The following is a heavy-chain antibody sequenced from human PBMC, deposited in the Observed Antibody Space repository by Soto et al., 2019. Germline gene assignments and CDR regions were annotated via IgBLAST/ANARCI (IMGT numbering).Heavy chain of an antibody. Sequence: PGGSLRLSCAASGFTFSSYAMSWVRQAPGKGLEWVSAISSSGGSTYYADSVKGRFTISRDNSKNTLYLQMNSLRAEDTAVYYCAKFTMVRGVMDVWGQGTTVTVSS. D-gene: IGHD3-10*01. V-gene: IGHV3-23*01. CDR1: GFTFSSYA. CDR2: ISSSGGST. J-gene: IGHJ6*02. CDR3: AKFTMVRGVMDV.